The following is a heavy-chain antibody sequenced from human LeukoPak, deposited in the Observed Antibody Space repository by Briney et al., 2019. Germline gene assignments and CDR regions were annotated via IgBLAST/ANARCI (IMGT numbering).Heavy chain of an antibody. D-gene: IGHD2-21*02. J-gene: IGHJ4*02. CDR2: IYTSGST. CDR3: AREDCGGDCYSSDLFDY. V-gene: IGHV4-4*07. Sequence: SETLSLTCTVSGGSISSYYWSWIRQPAGKGLEWIERIYTSGSTNYNPSLKSRVTMSVDTSKNQFSLKLSPVTAADTAVYYCAREDCGGDCYSSDLFDYWGQGTLVTVSS. CDR1: GGSISSYY.